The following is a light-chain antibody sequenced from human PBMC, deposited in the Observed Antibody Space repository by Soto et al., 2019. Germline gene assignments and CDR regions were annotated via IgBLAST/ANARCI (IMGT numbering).Light chain of an antibody. CDR1: SSDIGAYNY. CDR2: EVS. J-gene: IGLJ1*01. Sequence: QSALTQPASVSGSPGQSITISCTGTSSDIGAYNYVSWYQLHPGKAPKLIISEVSNRPSGVSSRFSGSKSANTASLTISGLQAEDEAAYYCSSYTRSSSQVFGTGTKVTVL. V-gene: IGLV2-14*03. CDR3: SSYTRSSSQV.